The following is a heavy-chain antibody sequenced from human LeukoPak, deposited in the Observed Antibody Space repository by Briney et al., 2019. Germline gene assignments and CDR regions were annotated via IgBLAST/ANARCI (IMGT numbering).Heavy chain of an antibody. J-gene: IGHJ5*01. CDR1: GFTFSDSY. Sequence: GGSLRLSCAAPGFTFSDSYMSWIRQSRGKGVEWLSYISSSSTTIFYADSVKGRFTISRDNAKNSLYLQMNSLRAEDTAVYYCARDRGLLWFGETDSGGQGTLVTVSS. CDR2: ISSSSTTI. CDR3: ARDRGLLWFGETDS. V-gene: IGHV3-11*01. D-gene: IGHD3-10*01.